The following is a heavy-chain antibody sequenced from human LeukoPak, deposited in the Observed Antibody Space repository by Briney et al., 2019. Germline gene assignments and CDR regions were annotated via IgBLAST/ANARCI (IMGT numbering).Heavy chain of an antibody. V-gene: IGHV3-74*01. J-gene: IGHJ3*02. CDR2: ISTDGRRT. CDR1: GFTFSSYW. Sequence: QTGGSLRLSCAASGFTFSSYWLHWVCQAPGKGLVWVSRISTDGRRTSYADSVKGRFTISRDNAKNALFLQMNSLRAEDTAVYYCAREEEGDAFDIWGQGTMVTVSS. CDR3: AREEEGDAFDI.